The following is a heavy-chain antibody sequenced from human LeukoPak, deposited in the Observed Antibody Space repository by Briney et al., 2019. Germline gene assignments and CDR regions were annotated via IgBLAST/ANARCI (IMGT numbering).Heavy chain of an antibody. J-gene: IGHJ4*02. V-gene: IGHV3-21*04. D-gene: IGHD2-2*01. CDR1: GFTFDVSA. CDR3: ARVVTPAARPEYYFDY. Sequence: PGGSLRLSCAASGFTFDVSAMNWVRQAPGKGLEWVSSISSSSSYIYYADSVKGRFTISRDNAKNSLYLQMNSLRAEDTAVYYCARVVTPAARPEYYFDYWGQGTLVTVSS. CDR2: ISSSSSYI.